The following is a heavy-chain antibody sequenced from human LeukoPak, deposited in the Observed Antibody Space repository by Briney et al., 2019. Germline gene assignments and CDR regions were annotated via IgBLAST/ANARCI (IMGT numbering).Heavy chain of an antibody. V-gene: IGHV4-39*01. CDR2: IYYSGST. Sequence: SETLSLTCTVSGGSISSSSYYWGWIRQPPGKGLEWLGSIYYSGSTYYNPSLKSRVTISVDTSKNQFSLKLGSVTAADTAVYYCARLGYYYDSTFDPWGQGTLVTVSS. J-gene: IGHJ5*02. CDR3: ARLGYYYDSTFDP. CDR1: GGSISSSSYY. D-gene: IGHD3-22*01.